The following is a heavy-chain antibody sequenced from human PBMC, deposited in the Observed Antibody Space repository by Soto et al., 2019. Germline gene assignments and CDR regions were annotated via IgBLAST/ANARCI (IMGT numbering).Heavy chain of an antibody. CDR2: ISSSSSPI. J-gene: IGHJ4*02. CDR3: AKKHNWNDEYYFDY. D-gene: IGHD1-20*01. Sequence: PGGSLRLSCEASGFTFSRYSMNWVRQAPGKGQEWVSYISSSSSPIYYADSVKGRFTISRDNSKKSLYLQMNSLRAEDTFVYYCAKKHNWNDEYYFDYWGQGTLVTVSS. V-gene: IGHV3-48*01. CDR1: GFTFSRYS.